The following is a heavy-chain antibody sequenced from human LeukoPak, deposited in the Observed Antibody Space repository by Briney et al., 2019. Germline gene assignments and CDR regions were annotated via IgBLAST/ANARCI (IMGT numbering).Heavy chain of an antibody. CDR1: GFSLSSYW. D-gene: IGHD7-27*01. V-gene: IGHV3-74*01. Sequence: GGSLRLSCAASGFSLSSYWMRWVRQAPGEGLVWVSRMSGDGSSTSYADSVKGRFSISRDDAKNTLFLQMNSLQTDDTALYYWTKGLGDFWGQGTLVTVSS. CDR2: MSGDGSST. CDR3: TKGLGDF. J-gene: IGHJ4*02.